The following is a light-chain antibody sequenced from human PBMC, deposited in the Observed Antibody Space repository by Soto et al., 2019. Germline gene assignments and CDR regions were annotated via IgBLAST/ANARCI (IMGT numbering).Light chain of an antibody. CDR2: AAS. V-gene: IGKV1-9*01. CDR1: QVINSY. CDR3: QQLNSYPLT. J-gene: IGKJ4*01. Sequence: DIPMTPSPSALSSSVGDIVTITCRASQVINSYLAWYQQKPGKAPKLLIYAASNLQSGVPSRFSGSGSGTEFTLTISSLQPEDFATYYCQQLNSYPLTFGGGSKVDIK.